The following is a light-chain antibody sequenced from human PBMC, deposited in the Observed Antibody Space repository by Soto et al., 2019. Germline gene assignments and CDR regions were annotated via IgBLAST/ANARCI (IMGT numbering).Light chain of an antibody. CDR2: GAS. J-gene: IGKJ5*01. V-gene: IGKV3-15*01. CDR3: HQYNNWRT. CDR1: QSVSTN. Sequence: EVVLTQSPATLSVSPGERATLSCRASQSVSTNLAWYQQRPGQAPRLLIYGASARATGIPDRFSGSGAGTEFTLTIRSLQSEDFAVYYCHQYNNWRTFGQGTRLEI.